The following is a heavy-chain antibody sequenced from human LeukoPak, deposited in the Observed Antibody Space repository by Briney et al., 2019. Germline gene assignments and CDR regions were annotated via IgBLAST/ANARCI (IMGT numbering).Heavy chain of an antibody. CDR3: ARELPEVYYFGY. Sequence: SETLSLTCTVSGGSISSYYWSWIRQPPGKGLEWIGYIYYSGSTNYNPSLKSRVTISVDTSRNQFSLKLSSVTAADTAVYYCARELPEVYYFGYWGQGTLVTVSS. D-gene: IGHD2-15*01. V-gene: IGHV4-59*01. J-gene: IGHJ4*02. CDR1: GGSISSYY. CDR2: IYYSGST.